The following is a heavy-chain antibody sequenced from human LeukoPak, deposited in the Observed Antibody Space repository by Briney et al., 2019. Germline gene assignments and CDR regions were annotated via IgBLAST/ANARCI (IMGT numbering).Heavy chain of an antibody. D-gene: IGHD5-18*01. CDR3: ARGKYSYAYFGAYYFDY. CDR2: IYTSGST. CDR1: GGSISSGSYY. Sequence: SETLSLTCTVSGGSISSGSYYWSWIRQPAGKGLEWIGRIYTSGSTNYNPSLKSGVTISVDTSKNQFSLKLSSVTAADTAVYYCARGKYSYAYFGAYYFDYWGQGTLVTVSS. J-gene: IGHJ4*02. V-gene: IGHV4-61*02.